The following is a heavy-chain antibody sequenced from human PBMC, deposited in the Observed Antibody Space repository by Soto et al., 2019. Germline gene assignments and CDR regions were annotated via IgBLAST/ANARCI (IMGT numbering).Heavy chain of an antibody. CDR1: GYTFTSYG. Sequence: QVQLVQSGAEVKKPGASVKVSCKAAGYTFTSYGISWVRQAPGQGLEWMGWISAYNGNTNYAQKLQGRVTMTTDTTTSTAYMQLRSLRSDDPAVYYCASTTYYDFWSGSPLGVYYGMDVWGQGTTVTVSS. CDR2: ISAYNGNT. V-gene: IGHV1-18*01. D-gene: IGHD3-3*01. CDR3: ASTTYYDFWSGSPLGVYYGMDV. J-gene: IGHJ6*02.